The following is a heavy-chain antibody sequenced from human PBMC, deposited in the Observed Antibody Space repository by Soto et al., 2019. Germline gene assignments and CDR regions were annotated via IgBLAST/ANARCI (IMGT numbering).Heavy chain of an antibody. CDR3: ARIESSRGGYYFDY. D-gene: IGHD6-13*01. Sequence: SGPTLVNPTETLTLTCTVSGFSLSNARMGVSWIRRPPGKALEWLAHIFSNDEKSYSTSLKSRLTISKDTSKSQVVLTMTNMDPVDTATYYCARIESSRGGYYFDYWGQGTLVTVSS. CDR2: IFSNDEK. V-gene: IGHV2-26*01. J-gene: IGHJ4*02. CDR1: GFSLSNARMG.